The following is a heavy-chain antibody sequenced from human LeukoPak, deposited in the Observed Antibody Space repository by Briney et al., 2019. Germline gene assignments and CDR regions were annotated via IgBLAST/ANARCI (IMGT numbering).Heavy chain of an antibody. CDR1: GFTFSSYG. CDR3: ARRPGSYRAYYFDY. V-gene: IGHV3-33*01. D-gene: IGHD1-26*01. Sequence: GGSLRLSCAASGFTFSSYGMHWVRQAPGKGLEWVAVILSDGSKEFYTDSVKGRFTISRDNSKNTLYLQMNSLRAEDTAVYYCARRPGSYRAYYFDYWGQGTLVTVSS. CDR2: ILSDGSKE. J-gene: IGHJ4*02.